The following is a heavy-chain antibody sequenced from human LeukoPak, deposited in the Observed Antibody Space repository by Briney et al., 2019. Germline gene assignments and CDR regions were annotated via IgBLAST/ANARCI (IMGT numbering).Heavy chain of an antibody. V-gene: IGHV4-34*01. CDR3: ARDWSGPYYFDY. CDR2: INHSGST. D-gene: IGHD3-3*01. Sequence: SETLSLTCAVYGGSFSGYYWSWIRQPPGKGLEWIGEINHSGSTNCNPSLKSRVTISVDTSKSQFSLKLTSVTAADTAVYYCARDWSGPYYFDYWGQGTLVTVSS. CDR1: GGSFSGYY. J-gene: IGHJ4*01.